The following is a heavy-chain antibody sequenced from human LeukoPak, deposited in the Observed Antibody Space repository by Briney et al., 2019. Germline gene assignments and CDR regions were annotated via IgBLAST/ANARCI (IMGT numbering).Heavy chain of an antibody. Sequence: GGSLRLSCAASGFTFSSYAMHWVRQTPEKGLEWVANIKQDGYEKYYVDSVKGRFTISRDNAKNSLYLQMNSLRADDTAIYYCARDKIVGPTTLDYWGQGTLVTVSS. CDR2: IKQDGYEK. CDR3: ARDKIVGPTTLDY. D-gene: IGHD1-26*01. V-gene: IGHV3-7*01. CDR1: GFTFSSYA. J-gene: IGHJ4*02.